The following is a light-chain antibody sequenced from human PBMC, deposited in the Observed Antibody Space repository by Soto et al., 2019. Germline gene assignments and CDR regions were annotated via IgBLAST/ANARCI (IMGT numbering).Light chain of an antibody. CDR1: SSDVGSYNL. CDR2: EGN. V-gene: IGLV2-23*01. J-gene: IGLJ3*02. CDR3: CSYAGSSTWV. Sequence: SALTQPGAVSGSPGQSITISCTGTSSDVGSYNLVSWYQQHPGKAPKLMIYEGNDRPSGVSNRFSGSKSGNTASLTISGLQAEDEADYYCCSYAGSSTWVFGGGTKLTVL.